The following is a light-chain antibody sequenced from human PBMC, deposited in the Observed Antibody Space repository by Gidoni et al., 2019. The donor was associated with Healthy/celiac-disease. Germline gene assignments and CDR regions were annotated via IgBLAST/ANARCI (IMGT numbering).Light chain of an antibody. CDR1: QSVSSY. V-gene: IGKV3-15*01. Sequence: EIVLTQSPATLSVSPGERATLSCRASQSVSSYLAWYQQKPGQAPRLLIYGASNRATGIPARFSGSGSGTDFTLTISSLQSEDFAVYYCQQYNNWPCTFGQGTKVEIK. CDR3: QQYNNWPCT. J-gene: IGKJ1*01. CDR2: GAS.